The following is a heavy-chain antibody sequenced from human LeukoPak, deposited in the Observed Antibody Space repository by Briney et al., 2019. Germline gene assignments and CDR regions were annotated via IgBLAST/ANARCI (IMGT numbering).Heavy chain of an antibody. CDR1: GGSFSGYY. D-gene: IGHD3-22*01. J-gene: IGHJ4*02. CDR2: IYYSGST. Sequence: SETLSLTCAVYGGSFSGYYWSWIRQPPGKGLEWIGSIYYSGSTYYNPSLKSRVTISVDTSKNQFSLKLSSVTAADTAVYYCARDYYDSSGYYRRRLYYFDYWGQGTLVTVSS. CDR3: ARDYYDSSGYYRRRLYYFDY. V-gene: IGHV4-34*01.